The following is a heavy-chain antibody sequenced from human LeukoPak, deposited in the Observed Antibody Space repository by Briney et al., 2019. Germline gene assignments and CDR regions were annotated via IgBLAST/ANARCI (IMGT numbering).Heavy chain of an antibody. V-gene: IGHV3-23*01. D-gene: IGHD3-10*01. CDR2: ISGSGDNT. Sequence: PGGSLRLSCAASGFTDGMSWVRQAPGKGLEWVSAISGSGDNTFYADSVKGRFTISRDNSKNTLYLQMNSLRAEDTAVYYCASYFGSGSNNWLDPWGQGTLVTVSS. CDR3: ASYFGSGSNNWLDP. J-gene: IGHJ5*02. CDR1: GFTDG.